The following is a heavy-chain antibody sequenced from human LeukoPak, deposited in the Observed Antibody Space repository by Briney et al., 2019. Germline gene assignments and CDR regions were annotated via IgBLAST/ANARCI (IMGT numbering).Heavy chain of an antibody. J-gene: IGHJ4*02. CDR1: GFTFTIYA. D-gene: IGHD6-19*01. CDR3: ARRVSGWFYFDF. CDR2: IYNSGTT. Sequence: GSLRLSCAASGFTFTIYAMSWVRQALGKGLEWIGHIYNSGTTKYNPSLKSRVTISADTSKNQFSLKLSSVTAADTAVYYCARRVSGWFYFDFWGQGTLVTVSS. V-gene: IGHV4-59*08.